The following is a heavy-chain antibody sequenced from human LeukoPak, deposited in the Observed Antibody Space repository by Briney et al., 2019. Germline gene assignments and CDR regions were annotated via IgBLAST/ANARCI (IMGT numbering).Heavy chain of an antibody. J-gene: IGHJ5*02. D-gene: IGHD2-15*01. Sequence: PSETLSLTCTVSGGSISYYYWSWIRQSPGKGLEWIGYIYYSGTTNYNPSLKSRVTISVDTSKNQFSLKLSSVTAADTAVYYCARLVVDWFDPWGQGTLVTVSS. CDR2: IYYSGTT. CDR1: GGSISYYY. V-gene: IGHV4-59*08. CDR3: ARLVVDWFDP.